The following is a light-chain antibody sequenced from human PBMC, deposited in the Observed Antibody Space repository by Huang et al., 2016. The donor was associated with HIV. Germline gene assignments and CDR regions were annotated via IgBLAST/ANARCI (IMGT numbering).Light chain of an antibody. CDR2: AAS. CDR1: QDISTY. CDR3: QQYDNLPIT. J-gene: IGKJ5*01. Sequence: SSLSASVGDRVTITCQASQDISTYLNWYQQKPGKAPKVLIYAASNLETGVPSRFSGSGSGTSFTFTINGLQPEDIATYYCQQYDNLPITFGQGTRLEI. V-gene: IGKV1-33*01.